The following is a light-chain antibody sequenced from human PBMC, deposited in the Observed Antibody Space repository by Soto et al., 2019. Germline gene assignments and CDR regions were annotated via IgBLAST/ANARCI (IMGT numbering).Light chain of an antibody. V-gene: IGKV3D-15*01. Sequence: EIVMTQSPATLSVSPGERATLSCRASHSVSSALAWYQQKPGQAPRLLMYGAFSRAPGIPARSSGSRAGTEVTLTTISLQAQESVVYYCQHYHHRLRTFGQGTKVDIK. CDR2: GAF. CDR3: QHYHHRLRT. CDR1: HSVSSA. J-gene: IGKJ1*01.